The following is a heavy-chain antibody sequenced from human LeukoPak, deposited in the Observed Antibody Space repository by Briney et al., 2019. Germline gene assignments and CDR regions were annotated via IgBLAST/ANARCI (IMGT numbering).Heavy chain of an antibody. CDR2: ISYDGSNE. CDR3: AELGITMIGGV. Sequence: GGSLRLSCAASGFTFSSYVMHWVRQAPGKGREWVAIISYDGSNEYYADSVKGRFTISRDNAKNSLYLQMNSLRAEDTAVYDCAELGITMIGGVWGKGTTVTISS. D-gene: IGHD3-10*02. V-gene: IGHV3-30*04. CDR1: GFTFSSYV. J-gene: IGHJ6*04.